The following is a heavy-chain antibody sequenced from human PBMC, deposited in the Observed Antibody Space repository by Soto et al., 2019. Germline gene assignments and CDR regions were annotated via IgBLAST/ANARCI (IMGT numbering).Heavy chain of an antibody. V-gene: IGHV3-66*01. CDR2: IYSGGST. CDR1: GFTVSSNY. D-gene: IGHD6-6*01. J-gene: IGHJ6*02. CDR3: ARDHSSSSGRGYYSGMDV. Sequence: EVQLVESGGGLVQPGGSLRLSCAASGFTVSSNYMSWVRQAPGKGLEWVSVIYSGGSTYYADSVKGRFTISRDNSKNTLYLQMNSLGAEDTAVYYCARDHSSSSGRGYYSGMDVWGQGTTVTVSS.